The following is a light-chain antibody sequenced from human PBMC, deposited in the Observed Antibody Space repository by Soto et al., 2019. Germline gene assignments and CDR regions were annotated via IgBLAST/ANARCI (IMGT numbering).Light chain of an antibody. CDR1: SSNVGNNY. CDR2: QTT. V-gene: IGLV1-51*02. J-gene: IGLJ3*02. Sequence: QSVLTQPPSVSAAPGQRVTMSCSGTSSNVGNNYVSWYQQLPGTAPKHLIFQTTERPSGIPDRFSGSKSGTAATLGITELQTGDEADYYCGTWDSSLSLWVFGGGTKVTVL. CDR3: GTWDSSLSLWV.